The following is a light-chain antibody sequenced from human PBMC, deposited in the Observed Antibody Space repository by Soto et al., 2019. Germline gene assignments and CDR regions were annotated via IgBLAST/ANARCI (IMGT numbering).Light chain of an antibody. J-gene: IGKJ3*01. CDR2: GAF. CDR1: QSVSSSY. Sequence: EIVLTQSPGTLSLSPGERATLSCRASQSVSSSYLAWYQQKPGQAPRLLIYGAFNRATGIPARFSGSGSGTDFTLTFSRLEPEDFAVYYCQQYGDSPATFGPGTKVDIK. V-gene: IGKV3-20*01. CDR3: QQYGDSPAT.